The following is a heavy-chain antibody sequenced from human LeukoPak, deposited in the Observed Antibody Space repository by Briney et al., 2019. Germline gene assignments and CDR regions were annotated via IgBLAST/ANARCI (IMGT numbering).Heavy chain of an antibody. CDR2: VYYSGST. J-gene: IGHJ4*02. V-gene: IGHV4-39*01. Sequence: SDTLSLTCAVSGGSISNSTYYWGWRRQPPGKGLDWIGSVYYSGSTNYNPSLKSRFTISVDTSKNQFSLKVTSMTAADTAVYYCARGVGAAVSRFDYWGQGTLVTVSS. CDR1: GGSISNSTYY. D-gene: IGHD2-15*01. CDR3: ARGVGAAVSRFDY.